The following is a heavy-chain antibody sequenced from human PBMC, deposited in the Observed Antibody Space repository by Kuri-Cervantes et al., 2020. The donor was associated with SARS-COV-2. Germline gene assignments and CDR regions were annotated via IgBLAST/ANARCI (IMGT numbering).Heavy chain of an antibody. V-gene: IGHV1-2*02. D-gene: IGHD3-10*01. Sequence: ASVKVSCKASGYTFTGYYMHWVRQAPGQGLEWMGWINPNSGGTNYAQKFQGRVTMTRDTSTDTAYMELSSLRSEDTAVYYCATGSPLSGFHNWFDPWGQGTLVTVSS. CDR2: INPNSGGT. J-gene: IGHJ5*02. CDR3: ATGSPLSGFHNWFDP. CDR1: GYTFTGYY.